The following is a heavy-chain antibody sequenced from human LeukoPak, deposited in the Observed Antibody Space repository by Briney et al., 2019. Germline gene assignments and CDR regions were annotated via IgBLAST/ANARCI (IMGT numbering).Heavy chain of an antibody. J-gene: IGHJ6*03. D-gene: IGHD3-22*01. CDR3: ARDLPDSSGNYYYMDV. CDR2: IYSGGST. V-gene: IGHV3-66*02. CDR1: GFTVSSNY. Sequence: GGSLRLSCAASGFTVSSNYMSWVRQAPGKGLEWVSVIYSGGSTYYADSVKGRFTISRDNSKNTLYLQMNSLRAEDTAVYYCARDLPDSSGNYYYMDVWGKGTTVTVSS.